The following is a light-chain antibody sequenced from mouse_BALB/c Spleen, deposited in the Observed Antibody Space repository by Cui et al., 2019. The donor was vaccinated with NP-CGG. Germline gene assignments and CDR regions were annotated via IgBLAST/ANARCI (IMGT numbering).Light chain of an antibody. Sequence: QEFVTQDVELTTSPGETVILTCRSSIGAVTTSNYANWVQEKPDHLFTGLIGGTNNRAPGVPARFSGFLIGDKAALTITGAQTEDDAIYFCALWYSTHWVFGGGTKLTVL. CDR2: GTN. CDR3: ALWYSTHWV. V-gene: IGLV1*01. CDR1: IGAVTTSNY. J-gene: IGLJ1*01.